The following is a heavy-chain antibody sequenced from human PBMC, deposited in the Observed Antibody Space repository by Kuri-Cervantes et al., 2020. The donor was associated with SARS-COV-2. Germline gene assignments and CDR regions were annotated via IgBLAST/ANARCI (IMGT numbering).Heavy chain of an antibody. D-gene: IGHD2-2*01. CDR1: GFTFSSYN. Sequence: GGSLRLSCAASGFTFSSYNMNWVRQAPGKGLEWVSSISSSSSYIYYADSVKGRFTISRDNAKNSLYLQMNSLRAEDTAVYYCARANVVVPAAMGFDPWGQGTLVTSPQ. CDR3: ARANVVVPAAMGFDP. V-gene: IGHV3-21*01. CDR2: ISSSSSYI. J-gene: IGHJ5*02.